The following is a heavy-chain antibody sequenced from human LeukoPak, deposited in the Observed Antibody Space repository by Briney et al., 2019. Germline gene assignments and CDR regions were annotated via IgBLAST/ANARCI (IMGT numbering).Heavy chain of an antibody. J-gene: IGHJ4*02. Sequence: GGSLRLSCAASGFTFTSYYMHWVRQAPGQGLEWMGLINPSGGTTSYAQKFQGRVTMTRDTSTSTVYMELSSLRSEDTAVYYCARAYCSGGSCLWDFDYWGQGALVTVSS. D-gene: IGHD2-15*01. CDR2: INPSGGTT. CDR3: ARAYCSGGSCLWDFDY. CDR1: GFTFTSYY. V-gene: IGHV1-46*01.